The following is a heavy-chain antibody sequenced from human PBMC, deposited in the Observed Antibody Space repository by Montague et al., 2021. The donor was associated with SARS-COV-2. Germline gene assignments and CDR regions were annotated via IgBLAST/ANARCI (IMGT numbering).Heavy chain of an antibody. D-gene: IGHD3-9*01. CDR1: GGSISSSSHY. V-gene: IGHV4-39*01. J-gene: IGHJ5*02. CDR3: ARRSYDILTGYSIPNWFDP. CDR2: IYDSGST. Sequence: SETLSLTCTVSGGSISSSSHYWGWIRQPPGKGLEWVGSIYDSGSTYYNPSLKSRVTISVDTSKNQFSLKLSSVTAADTAVYYCARRSYDILTGYSIPNWFDPWGQGTLVTVSS.